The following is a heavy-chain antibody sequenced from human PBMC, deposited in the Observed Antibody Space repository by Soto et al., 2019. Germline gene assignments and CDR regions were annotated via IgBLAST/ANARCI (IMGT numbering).Heavy chain of an antibody. CDR3: ARGVRGDYLYYYYGMDV. CDR1: GGTFSSYA. D-gene: IGHD4-17*01. CDR2: IIPIFGTA. J-gene: IGHJ6*02. V-gene: IGHV1-69*06. Sequence: QVQLVQSGAEVKKPGSSVKVSCKASGGTFSSYAISWVRQAPGQGLEWMGGIIPIFGTANYAQKFQGRVTITADKSTSTAYMELSSLRSEDTAVYYCARGVRGDYLYYYYGMDVWGQGTTVTVSS.